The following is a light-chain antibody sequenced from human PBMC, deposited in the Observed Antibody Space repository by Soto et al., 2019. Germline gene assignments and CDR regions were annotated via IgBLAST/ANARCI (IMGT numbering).Light chain of an antibody. CDR3: QAGFT. V-gene: IGKV1-5*03. CDR2: KAS. Sequence: DIPMTQSPSTLSASVGDRVSITCRTSQSIDNWLAWYQQKPGKAPKFLIYKASSLESGVPSRFSGSGSGTEFTLTISSLQPDDFAIYYCQAGFTFGPGTKVEIK. CDR1: QSIDNW. J-gene: IGKJ3*01.